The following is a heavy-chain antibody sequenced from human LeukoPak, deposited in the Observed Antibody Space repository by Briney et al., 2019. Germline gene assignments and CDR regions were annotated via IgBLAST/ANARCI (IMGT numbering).Heavy chain of an antibody. CDR2: IYHSGST. D-gene: IGHD6-13*01. CDR3: ATLAASAPRYFDY. CDR1: GYSISRFYY. J-gene: IGHJ4*02. Sequence: SETLSLTCAVSGYSISRFYYWGWIRQPPGKGLGWIASIYHSGSTYYNPSLKSRITISVDTSKNQFSLKLTSVTAADAAVYYCATLAASAPRYFDYWGQGILVTVSS. V-gene: IGHV4-38-2*01.